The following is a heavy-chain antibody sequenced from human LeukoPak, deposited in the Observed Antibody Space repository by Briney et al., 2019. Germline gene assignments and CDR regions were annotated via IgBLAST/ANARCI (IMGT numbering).Heavy chain of an antibody. V-gene: IGHV3-23*01. Sequence: PGGSLRLSCAASGFTFSSYAMSWVPQAPGKGLEGVSAISGSGGSTYYADSVKGRFTISRDNSKNTLYLQMNSLRAEDTAVYYCAKDSDLGANNWFDPWGQGTLVTVSS. J-gene: IGHJ5*02. D-gene: IGHD3-16*01. CDR3: AKDSDLGANNWFDP. CDR1: GFTFSSYA. CDR2: ISGSGGST.